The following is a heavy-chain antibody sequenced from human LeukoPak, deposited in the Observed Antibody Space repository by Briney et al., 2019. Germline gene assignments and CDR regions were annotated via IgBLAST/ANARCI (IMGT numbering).Heavy chain of an antibody. Sequence: GGSLRLSCAASGFTVSTNYMSWVRQAPGKGLEWVSAISGSGGSTYYADSVKGRFTISRDNSKNTLYLQMNSLRAEDTAVYYCAKDQYGDYGANWGQGTLVTVSS. CDR1: GFTVSTNY. V-gene: IGHV3-23*01. D-gene: IGHD4-17*01. J-gene: IGHJ4*02. CDR3: AKDQYGDYGAN. CDR2: ISGSGGST.